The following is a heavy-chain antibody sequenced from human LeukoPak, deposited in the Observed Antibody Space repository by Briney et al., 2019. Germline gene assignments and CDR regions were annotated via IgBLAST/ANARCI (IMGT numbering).Heavy chain of an antibody. Sequence: GGSLRLSCAASGFTFSNAWMSWVRQAPGKGLEWVGRIKRKTDGGTTDYAAPVKGRFTISRDDSKSTLYLQINSLKTEDTAVYYCTTVPYSSSWPNDAFDIWGQGTMVTVSS. CDR3: TTVPYSSSWPNDAFDI. J-gene: IGHJ3*02. D-gene: IGHD6-13*01. CDR2: IKRKTDGGTT. CDR1: GFTFSNAW. V-gene: IGHV3-15*01.